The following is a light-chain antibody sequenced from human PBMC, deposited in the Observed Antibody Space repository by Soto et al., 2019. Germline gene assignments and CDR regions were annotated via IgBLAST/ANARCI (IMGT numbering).Light chain of an antibody. CDR2: EVS. Sequence: QSALTQPASVSGSPGQSITISCTGTSIDIGGYDCVSWYQQHPGKAPKLMIFEVSNRPSGVSNRFSGSKSGNTSSLTISGLQAEDEADYYCSSYTGSSVRFGGGPKVTVL. CDR1: SIDIGGYDC. J-gene: IGLJ2*01. CDR3: SSYTGSSVR. V-gene: IGLV2-14*01.